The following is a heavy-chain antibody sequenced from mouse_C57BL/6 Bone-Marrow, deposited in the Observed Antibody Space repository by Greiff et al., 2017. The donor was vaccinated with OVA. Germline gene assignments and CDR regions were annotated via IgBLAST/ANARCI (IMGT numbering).Heavy chain of an antibody. CDR3: TLSTPWFAY. J-gene: IGHJ3*01. D-gene: IGHD2-1*01. CDR2: IDPENGDT. CDR1: GFNIKDDY. Sequence: EVQLVESGAELVRPGASVKLSCTASGFNIKDDYMHWVKQRPEQGLEWIGWIDPENGDTEYASKFQGKATITADTSSNTAYLQLSSLTSEDTAVYYCTLSTPWFAYWGQGTLVTVSA. V-gene: IGHV14-4*01.